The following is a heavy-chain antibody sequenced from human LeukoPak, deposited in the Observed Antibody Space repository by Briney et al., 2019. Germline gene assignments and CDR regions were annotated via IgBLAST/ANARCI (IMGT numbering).Heavy chain of an antibody. J-gene: IGHJ4*02. CDR2: FDPEDGET. CDR1: GYTLTELS. CDR3: ARHYYGSGTDYYFDY. Sequence: ALVRVSCKVSGYTLTELSMHWVRQAPGKGLEWMGGFDPEDGETIYAQKFQGRVTMTEDTSTDTAYMELSSLRSEDTAVYYCARHYYGSGTDYYFDYWGQGTLVTVSS. V-gene: IGHV1-24*01. D-gene: IGHD3-10*01.